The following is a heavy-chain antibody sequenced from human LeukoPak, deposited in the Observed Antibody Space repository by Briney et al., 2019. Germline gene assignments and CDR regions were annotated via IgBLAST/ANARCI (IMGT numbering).Heavy chain of an antibody. D-gene: IGHD2-15*01. Sequence: ASVTVSCKASGYTFTSYAMHWVRQAPGQRLEWMGWINAGNDNTKYSQKFQSRVTITRDTSASTAYMELSSLRSEDTAVYYCARDLGYCTGGTCYPNWFDPWGQGTLVTVSS. CDR2: INAGNDNT. V-gene: IGHV1-3*01. J-gene: IGHJ5*02. CDR1: GYTFTSYA. CDR3: ARDLGYCTGGTCYPNWFDP.